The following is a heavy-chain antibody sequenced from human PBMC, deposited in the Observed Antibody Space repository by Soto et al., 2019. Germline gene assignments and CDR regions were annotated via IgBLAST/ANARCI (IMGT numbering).Heavy chain of an antibody. V-gene: IGHV4-31*03. CDR2: IYYSGST. Sequence: QVQLQESGPGLVKPSQTLSLTCTVSGGSISSGGYYWSWIRQHPGKGLEWIGYIYYSGSTYYNPSLKSRVTISVDTSKNQFSLKLSSVTAADTAVYYCARDIAAAGDPNWFDPWGQGTLVTVSS. J-gene: IGHJ5*02. CDR3: ARDIAAAGDPNWFDP. D-gene: IGHD6-13*01. CDR1: GGSISSGGYY.